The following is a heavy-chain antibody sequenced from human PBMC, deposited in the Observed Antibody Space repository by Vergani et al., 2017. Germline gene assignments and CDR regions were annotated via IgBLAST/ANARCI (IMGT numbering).Heavy chain of an antibody. CDR2: IWYDGSNK. D-gene: IGHD3-3*01. Sequence: QVQLVESGEGVVQPGRSLRLSCAASGFTFSSYVMHWVRQAPGKGLEWVAVIWYDGSNKYFADSVRGRFTISRDNSKNTLYLQMNSLRAEDTAVYYCTRALYDFWSGYYSRDAFDIWGQGTMVTVSS. V-gene: IGHV3-33*01. CDR1: GFTFSSYV. CDR3: TRALYDFWSGYYSRDAFDI. J-gene: IGHJ3*02.